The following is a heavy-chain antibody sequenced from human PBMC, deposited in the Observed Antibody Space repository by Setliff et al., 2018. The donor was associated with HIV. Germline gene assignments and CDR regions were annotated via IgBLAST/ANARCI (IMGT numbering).Heavy chain of an antibody. J-gene: IGHJ4*02. CDR3: ARESPSSSWFYFDF. D-gene: IGHD6-13*01. V-gene: IGHV4-34*01. Sequence: SETLSLTCAVYGGSFSDYYWTWIRQSPGKGLEWIGEINHRGSTNYNLSLKSRVTVSVDTSKNQFSLKLGSVTAADTAVYYCARESPSSSWFYFDFWGQGTLVTVSS. CDR1: GGSFSDYY. CDR2: INHRGST.